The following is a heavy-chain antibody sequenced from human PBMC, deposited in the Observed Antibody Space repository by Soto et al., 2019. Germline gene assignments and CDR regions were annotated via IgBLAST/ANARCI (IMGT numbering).Heavy chain of an antibody. CDR1: GFSLSTSGVG. CDR3: AHTRVAVLRFLEWLPQAYYYMDV. D-gene: IGHD3-3*01. J-gene: IGHJ6*03. V-gene: IGHV2-5*02. Sequence: SGPTLVNPTQTLTLTCTFSGFSLSTSGVGVGWIRQPPGKALEWLALIYWDDDKRYSPSLKSRLTITKDTSKNQVVLTMTNMDPVDTATYYCAHTRVAVLRFLEWLPQAYYYMDVWGKGTTVTVSS. CDR2: IYWDDDK.